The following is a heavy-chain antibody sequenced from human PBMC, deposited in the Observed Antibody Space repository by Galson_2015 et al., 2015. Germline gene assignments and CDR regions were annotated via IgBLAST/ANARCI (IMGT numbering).Heavy chain of an antibody. CDR3: ARHHYYGSGSYYLALNWYFDL. J-gene: IGHJ2*01. CDR2: IYPGDSDT. V-gene: IGHV5-51*01. Sequence: QSGAEVKKPGESLKISCKVSGYIFTDYCIGWVRQMPGKGLEWVGIIYPGDSDTRYSPSFQGHVTISADKSINTAYLQWSSLKTSDTAIYYCARHHYYGSGSYYLALNWYFDLWGRGTLVTASS. D-gene: IGHD3-10*01. CDR1: GYIFTDYC.